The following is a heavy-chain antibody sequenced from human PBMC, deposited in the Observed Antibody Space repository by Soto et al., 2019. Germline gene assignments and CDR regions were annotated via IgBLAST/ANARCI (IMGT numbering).Heavy chain of an antibody. CDR1: GFTFSSYA. D-gene: IGHD2-15*01. Sequence: EVQLLESGGGLVQPGGSLRLSCAASGFTFSSYAMSWVRQAPGKGLEWVSAISGSGGSTYYADSVKGRFTISRDNSKNTLYLQMNSLRAEDTAVYYCAKGYCSGGSCYDALYYYYGMDVWGQGTTVTVSS. CDR2: ISGSGGST. J-gene: IGHJ6*02. V-gene: IGHV3-23*01. CDR3: AKGYCSGGSCYDALYYYYGMDV.